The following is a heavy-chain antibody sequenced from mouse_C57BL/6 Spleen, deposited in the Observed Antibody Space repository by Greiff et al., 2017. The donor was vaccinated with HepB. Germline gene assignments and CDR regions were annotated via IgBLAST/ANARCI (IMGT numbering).Heavy chain of an antibody. CDR1: GYTFTSYW. CDR2: IYPGSGST. V-gene: IGHV1-55*01. J-gene: IGHJ3*01. CDR3: ARRGLYDGYYGWFAY. D-gene: IGHD2-3*01. Sequence: QVQLQQPGAELVKPGASVKMSCKASGYTFTSYWITWVKQRPGQGLEWIGDIYPGSGSTNYNEKFKSKATLTVDTSSSTAYMQLSSLTSEDSAVYYCARRGLYDGYYGWFAYWGQGTLVTVSA.